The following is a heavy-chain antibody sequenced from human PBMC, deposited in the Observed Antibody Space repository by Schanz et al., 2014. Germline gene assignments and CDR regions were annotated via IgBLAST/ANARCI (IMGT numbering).Heavy chain of an antibody. Sequence: VQLVESGGGLIKPGGSLRLSCAASGFTFSGYAMSWVRQAPGKGLEWVAVIWYDGNNKFYADSVKGRFIISRDNAKNSLYLQMNSLRAEDTAVYYCAREGEWGYDPPRHWGQGTLVTVSS. J-gene: IGHJ4*02. CDR3: AREGEWGYDPPRH. D-gene: IGHD5-12*01. CDR1: GFTFSGYA. V-gene: IGHV3-33*08. CDR2: IWYDGNNK.